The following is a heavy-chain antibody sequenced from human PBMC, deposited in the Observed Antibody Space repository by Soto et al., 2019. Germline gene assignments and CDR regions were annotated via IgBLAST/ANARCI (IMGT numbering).Heavy chain of an antibody. CDR1: GFTFSKYS. D-gene: IGHD2-15*01. CDR3: ARYGSGGYTGDY. J-gene: IGHJ4*02. V-gene: IGHV3-21*01. CDR2: ISSSSSYI. Sequence: EVQLVESGGGLVKPGGSLRLSCVASGFTFSKYSMNWVRQAPGKGLEWVSSISSSSSYIYYADSVKGRFTTSRDNGKNSLYLRMNSLRAEDTAVYYCARYGSGGYTGDYWGQGTLVTVSS.